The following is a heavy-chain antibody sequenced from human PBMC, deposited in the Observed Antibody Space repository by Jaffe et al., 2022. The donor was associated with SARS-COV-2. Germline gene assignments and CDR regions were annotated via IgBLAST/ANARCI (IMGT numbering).Heavy chain of an antibody. J-gene: IGHJ4*02. D-gene: IGHD6-13*01. Sequence: QVQLVQSGAEVKKPGASVKLSCKTSGYTFSNYVIHWVRQAPGQRLEWMGWINPGNDNTKYSPKFQGRVTITRDTSASTAYLHLSSLRSEDTAVYYCARGEPQLQFDFWGQGTLVTVSS. CDR2: INPGNDNT. V-gene: IGHV1-3*01. CDR1: GYTFSNYV. CDR3: ARGEPQLQFDF.